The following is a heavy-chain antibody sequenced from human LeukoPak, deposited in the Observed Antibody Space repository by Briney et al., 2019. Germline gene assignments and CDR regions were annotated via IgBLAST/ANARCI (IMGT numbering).Heavy chain of an antibody. D-gene: IGHD5-24*01. CDR3: ASGRRDGYNRAVGDY. V-gene: IGHV4-34*01. Sequence: PSETLSLTCAVYDESFSGYYCSWIRQPPRKGLEWIGEIDHSGSTNYNPSLKSRVTISVDTSKNQFSLKLSSVTAADTAVYYCASGRRDGYNRAVGDYWGQGTLVTVSS. CDR1: DESFSGYY. CDR2: IDHSGST. J-gene: IGHJ4*02.